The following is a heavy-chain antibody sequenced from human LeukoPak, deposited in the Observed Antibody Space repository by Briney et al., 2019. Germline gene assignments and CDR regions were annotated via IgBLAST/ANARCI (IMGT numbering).Heavy chain of an antibody. CDR1: GYTFTSYG. CDR3: ARGLDYDYYDISGSRDY. CDR2: ISAYNGNT. V-gene: IGHV1-18*01. Sequence: GASVKVSCKASGYTFTSYGISWVRQAPGQGLEWMGWISAYNGNTNYAQKLQGRVTMTTDTSTSTAYMELRSLRSDDTAVYYCARGLDYDYYDISGSRDYWGQGTLVTVSS. J-gene: IGHJ4*02. D-gene: IGHD3-22*01.